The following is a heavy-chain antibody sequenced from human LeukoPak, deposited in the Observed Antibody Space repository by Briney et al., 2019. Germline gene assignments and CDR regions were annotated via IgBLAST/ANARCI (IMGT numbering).Heavy chain of an antibody. CDR3: ARAGDAFDL. CDR2: IWYDGSDK. D-gene: IGHD7-27*01. Sequence: GGSLRLSCAASGFTFSSYGMHWVRQAPGKGLEWVAVIWYDGSDKYYADSVKGRFTNSRDNSKKTLYLQMNSLRAEDTALYYCARAGDAFDLWGQGTIVTVSS. CDR1: GFTFSSYG. V-gene: IGHV3-33*01. J-gene: IGHJ3*01.